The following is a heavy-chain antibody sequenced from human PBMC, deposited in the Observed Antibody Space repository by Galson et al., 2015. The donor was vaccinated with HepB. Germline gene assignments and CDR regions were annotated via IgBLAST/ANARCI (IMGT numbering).Heavy chain of an antibody. CDR2: INHSGST. D-gene: IGHD6-19*01. Sequence: LRLSCAAPGFTFSSYYMTWVRQPPGKGLEWIGEINHSGSTNYNPSLKSRVTISVDTSKNQFSLKLSSVTAADTAVYYCARGISSGWYFAKGIDYWGQGTLVTVSS. CDR1: GFTFSSYY. J-gene: IGHJ4*02. V-gene: IGHV4-34*01. CDR3: ARGISSGWYFAKGIDY.